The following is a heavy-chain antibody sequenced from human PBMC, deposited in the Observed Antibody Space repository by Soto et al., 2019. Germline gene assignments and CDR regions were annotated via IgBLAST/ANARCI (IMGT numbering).Heavy chain of an antibody. V-gene: IGHV3-7*01. CDR2: INQDGSEK. J-gene: IGHJ4*02. Sequence: PGGSLRLSCAASGFTFSSNWMDWVRQAPGKGLEWVANINQDGSEKNYVDSVKGRFTISRDNAKNSLYLQMSSLTAEDSALYYCSKSIDYWGQGALVTVSS. CDR3: SKSIDY. CDR1: GFTFSSNW.